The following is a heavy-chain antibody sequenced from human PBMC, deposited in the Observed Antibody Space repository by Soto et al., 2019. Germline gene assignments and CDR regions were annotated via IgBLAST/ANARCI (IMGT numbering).Heavy chain of an antibody. V-gene: IGHV3-48*02. D-gene: IGHD3-3*01. Sequence: PXGSLRLSCAASGFTFSSYSMNWVRQAPGKGLEWVSYISSSSSTIYYADSVKGRFTISRDNAKNSLYLQMNSLRDEDTAVYYCARETDFGVVRSRWPEYFQHWGQGTLVTVSS. J-gene: IGHJ1*01. CDR3: ARETDFGVVRSRWPEYFQH. CDR1: GFTFSSYS. CDR2: ISSSSSTI.